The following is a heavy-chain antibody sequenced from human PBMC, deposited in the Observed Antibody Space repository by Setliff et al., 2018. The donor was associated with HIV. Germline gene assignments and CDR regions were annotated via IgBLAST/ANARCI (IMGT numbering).Heavy chain of an antibody. J-gene: IGHJ6*03. CDR1: GGSINNDIYF. CDR3: ARGDGTKYYYYYYMDV. D-gene: IGHD1-7*01. CDR2: IYYSGNT. Sequence: PSETLSLTCSVSGGSINNDIYFWTWIRQHPGKGLEWIGYIYYSGNTYYHPSLKSRLTITQHTSKNHFSLSLSSVTAADTAVYYCARGDGTKYYYYYYMDVWGKGTTVTVSS. V-gene: IGHV4-30-4*01.